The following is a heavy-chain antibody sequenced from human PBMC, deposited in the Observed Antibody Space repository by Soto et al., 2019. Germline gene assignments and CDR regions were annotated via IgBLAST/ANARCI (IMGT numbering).Heavy chain of an antibody. CDR3: PRSQGSSTSLEIYYYYYYGMDV. Sequence: QVQLVQSGAEVKKPGSSVKVSCKASGGTFSSYAISWVRQAPGQGLEWMGGIIPISGTATYAQKFQGRVTITADESTSTAYMELSSLRSEDTAVYYCPRSQGSSTSLEIYYYYYYGMDVWGQGTTVTVSS. CDR1: GGTFSSYA. V-gene: IGHV1-69*01. CDR2: IIPISGTA. D-gene: IGHD2-2*01. J-gene: IGHJ6*02.